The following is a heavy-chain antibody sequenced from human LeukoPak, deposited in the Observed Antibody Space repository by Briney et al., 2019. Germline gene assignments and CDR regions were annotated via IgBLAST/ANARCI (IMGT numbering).Heavy chain of an antibody. J-gene: IGHJ4*02. D-gene: IGHD2/OR15-2a*01. V-gene: IGHV4-59*08. CDR1: GGSISDYY. Sequence: SETLSLTCTVSGGSISDYYWSWIRQAPGKGLEWIGYMSPSGSSTYSPSLKSRVTISGDTSSNQLSLKLSSVTAADTAVYYCARHHCNIAVFHYWGQGTLVTVSS. CDR3: ARHHCNIAVFHY. CDR2: MSPSGSS.